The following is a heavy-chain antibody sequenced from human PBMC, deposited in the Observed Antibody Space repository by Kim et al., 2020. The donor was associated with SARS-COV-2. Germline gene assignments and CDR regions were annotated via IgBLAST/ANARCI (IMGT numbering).Heavy chain of an antibody. CDR3: PQTLPPLGH. CDR2: ISGGGGST. CDR1: GFTFSSDA. Sequence: GGSLRLSCAASGFTFSSDALSWVRQAPGKGLEWVSAISGGGGSTYSEDSVERLTTSTSNNSKNMLYQLKNRRGAENAADYYFPQTLPPLGHWGQGTLAT. J-gene: IGHJ1*01. V-gene: IGHV3-23*01.